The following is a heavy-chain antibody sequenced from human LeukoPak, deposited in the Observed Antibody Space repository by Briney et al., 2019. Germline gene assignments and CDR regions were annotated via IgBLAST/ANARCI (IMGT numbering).Heavy chain of an antibody. CDR1: GGSISSYY. CDR3: ARDHYDFWSGYYTGSRFDP. J-gene: IGHJ5*02. CDR2: IYYSGST. V-gene: IGHV4-59*01. D-gene: IGHD3-3*01. Sequence: PSETLSLTCTVSGGSISSYYWSWIRQPPGKGLEWIGYIYYSGSTNYNPSLKSRVNISVDTSKNQVSLKLSSVTAADTAVYYCARDHYDFWSGYYTGSRFDPWGQGTLVTVSS.